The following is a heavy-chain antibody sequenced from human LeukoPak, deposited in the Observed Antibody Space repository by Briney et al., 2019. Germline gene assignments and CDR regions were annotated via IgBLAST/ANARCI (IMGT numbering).Heavy chain of an antibody. V-gene: IGHV4-31*03. Sequence: SETLSLTCTVSGGSISSGGYYWSWIRQHPGKGLEWIGYIYYSGSTYYNPSLRSRVTISVDTSKNQFSLKLSSVTAADTAVYYCARDSLGYCSGGSCYHPAEDAFDIWGQGTMVTVSS. D-gene: IGHD2-15*01. CDR2: IYYSGST. CDR1: GGSISSGGYY. CDR3: ARDSLGYCSGGSCYHPAEDAFDI. J-gene: IGHJ3*02.